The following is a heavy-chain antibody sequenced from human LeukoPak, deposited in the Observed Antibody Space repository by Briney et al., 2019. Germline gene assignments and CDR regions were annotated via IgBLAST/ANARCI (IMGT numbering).Heavy chain of an antibody. CDR1: GFTFSSYW. CDR3: ARDSRTGYYPFDY. CDR2: IKQDGSEK. Sequence: GGSLRLSCAASGFTFSSYWMSWVRQAPGKGLEWVANIKQDGSEKYYVDSVKGRFTISRDNAKNSLYLQMNSLRAEDTAVYYCARDSRTGYYPFDYWGQGTLVTVFS. D-gene: IGHD3/OR15-3a*01. V-gene: IGHV3-7*04. J-gene: IGHJ4*02.